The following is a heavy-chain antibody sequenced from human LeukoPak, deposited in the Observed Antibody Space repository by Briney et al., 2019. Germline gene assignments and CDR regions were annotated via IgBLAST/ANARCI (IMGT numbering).Heavy chain of an antibody. CDR3: ARDPYYYESSGYSSSHAFDI. CDR2: IYCSGST. D-gene: IGHD3-22*01. Sequence: PSETLSLTCTVSGGSISSYYWSWIRQPPGKGLEWIGYIYCSGSTNYNPSLKSRVTISVDTSKNQFSLKLSSVTAADTAVYYCARDPYYYESSGYSSSHAFDIWGPGTMVTVSS. J-gene: IGHJ3*02. CDR1: GGSISSYY. V-gene: IGHV4-59*01.